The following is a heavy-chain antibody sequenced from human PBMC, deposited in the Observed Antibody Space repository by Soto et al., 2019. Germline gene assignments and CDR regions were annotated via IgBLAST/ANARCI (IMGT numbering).Heavy chain of an antibody. V-gene: IGHV1-69*13. D-gene: IGHD3-22*01. CDR3: ARVAHYYDSSGYGDHAFDI. Sequence: SVKVSCKASGGTFSSYAISWVRQAPGQGLEWMGGIIPIFGTANYAQKFQGRVTITADESTSTAYMELSSLRSEDTAVYYCARVAHYYDSSGYGDHAFDIWGQGTMVTVSS. CDR2: IIPIFGTA. J-gene: IGHJ3*02. CDR1: GGTFSSYA.